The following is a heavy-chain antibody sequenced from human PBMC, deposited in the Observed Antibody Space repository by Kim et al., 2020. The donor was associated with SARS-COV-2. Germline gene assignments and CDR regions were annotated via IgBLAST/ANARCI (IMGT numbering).Heavy chain of an antibody. CDR1: GGSISSSSYY. CDR3: ARAPLNHYYDSSGYYLYYFDY. D-gene: IGHD3-22*01. J-gene: IGHJ4*02. CDR2: IYYSGST. V-gene: IGHV4-39*07. Sequence: SETLSLTCTVSGGSISSSSYYWGWIRQPPGKGLEWIGSIYYSGSTYYNPSLKSRVTISVDTSKNQFSLKLSSVTAADTAVYYCARAPLNHYYDSSGYYLYYFDYWGQGTLVTVSS.